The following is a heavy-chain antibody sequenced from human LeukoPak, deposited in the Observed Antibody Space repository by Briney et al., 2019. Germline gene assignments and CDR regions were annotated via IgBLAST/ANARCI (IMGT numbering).Heavy chain of an antibody. J-gene: IGHJ4*02. CDR1: GFTFADYG. V-gene: IGHV3-20*04. CDR3: ARDLSSNWNNLAY. Sequence: GGSLRLSCEDSGFTFADYGLSWVRQAPGKGLEWVAGINWSGGNTFYADSVKGRFTISRDNTKKTLYLQMNNLRGEDTATYYCARDLSSNWNNLAYWGQGTLVTVSS. D-gene: IGHD1/OR15-1a*01. CDR2: INWSGGNT.